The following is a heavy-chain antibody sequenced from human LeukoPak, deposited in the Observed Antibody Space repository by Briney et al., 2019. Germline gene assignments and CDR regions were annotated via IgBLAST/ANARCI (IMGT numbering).Heavy chain of an antibody. D-gene: IGHD5-24*01. CDR1: GFIFSTYW. J-gene: IGHJ5*02. CDR3: TRASDPWLQLT. CDR2: IKPDGSEG. Sequence: PGGSLRLSCAASGFIFSTYWMSWVRQAPGKGLEWVANIKPDGSEGYYVDSVKGRFTISRDNAKNSLYLRMNSLRAEDTAVYYCTRASDPWLQLTWGQGTLVTVSS. V-gene: IGHV3-7*05.